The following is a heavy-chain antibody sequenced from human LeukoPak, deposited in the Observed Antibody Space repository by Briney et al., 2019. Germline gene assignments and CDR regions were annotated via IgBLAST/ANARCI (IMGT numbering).Heavy chain of an antibody. V-gene: IGHV3-66*01. D-gene: IGHD2-2*02. Sequence: GGSLRLSCAASGFTVSRTYMSWVRQAPGKGLEWVSIIYSDGNTYYADSVKDRFNVSRDNSKNTLYLQMNSLRAEDTAVYYCAKHPRVVPAAISWFDPWGQGTLVTVSS. J-gene: IGHJ5*02. CDR1: GFTVSRTY. CDR3: AKHPRVVPAAISWFDP. CDR2: IYSDGNT.